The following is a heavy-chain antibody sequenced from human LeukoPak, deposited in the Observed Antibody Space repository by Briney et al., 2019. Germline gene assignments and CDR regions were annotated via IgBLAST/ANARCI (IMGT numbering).Heavy chain of an antibody. J-gene: IGHJ4*02. CDR3: AKGGTGRYFDSSGYVDS. Sequence: PGGSLRLSCAASGFTFSNYAMSWVRQAPGEGLEWVSAISGSGGRTYYADSVKGRFTISRDNSKNTLSLQMNSLRAEDTAVYYCAKGGTGRYFDSSGYVDSWGQGTLVTVSS. CDR2: ISGSGGRT. CDR1: GFTFSNYA. V-gene: IGHV3-23*01. D-gene: IGHD3-22*01.